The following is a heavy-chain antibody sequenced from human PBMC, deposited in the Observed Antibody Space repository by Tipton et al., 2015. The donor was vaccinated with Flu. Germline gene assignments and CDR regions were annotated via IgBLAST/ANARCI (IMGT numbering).Heavy chain of an antibody. J-gene: IGHJ3*01. V-gene: IGHV3-7*01. CDR3: AREPDFYADAFDL. CDR1: GFTLSSDW. Sequence: RLSCEASGFTLSSDWMTWVRQAPGKGLEWVASLKQDGSDTYYADSVKGRFTTSRDNARNSVYLQMNSLRAEDTAVYYCAREPDFYADAFDLWGQGTMVTVSS. D-gene: IGHD2/OR15-2a*01. CDR2: LKQDGSDT.